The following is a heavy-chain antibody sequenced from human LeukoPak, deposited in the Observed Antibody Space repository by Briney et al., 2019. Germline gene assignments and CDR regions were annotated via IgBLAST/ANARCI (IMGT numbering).Heavy chain of an antibody. CDR1: GGTFSSYA. V-gene: IGHV1-69*04. J-gene: IGHJ4*02. CDR2: IIPILGIA. Sequence: SVKVSCKASGGTFSSYAISWVRQAPGQGLEWMGRIIPILGIANYAQKFQGRVTITADKSTSTAYMELSGLRSEDTAVYYCARWGGSYYFDYWGQGTLVTVSS. D-gene: IGHD1-26*01. CDR3: ARWGGSYYFDY.